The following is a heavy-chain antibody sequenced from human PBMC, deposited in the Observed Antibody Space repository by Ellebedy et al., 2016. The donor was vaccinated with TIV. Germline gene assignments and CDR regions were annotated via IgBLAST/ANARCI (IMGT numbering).Heavy chain of an antibody. CDR2: ISYDGSNK. Sequence: GGSLRLSXAASEFTFSSYGMHWVRQAPGKGLEWVAVISYDGSNKYYADSVKGRFTISRDNAKNSLYLQMNSLRAEDTAVYYCARGGSYYYFDYWGQGTLVTVSS. J-gene: IGHJ4*01. CDR3: ARGGSYYYFDY. CDR1: EFTFSSYG. V-gene: IGHV3-30*03. D-gene: IGHD1-26*01.